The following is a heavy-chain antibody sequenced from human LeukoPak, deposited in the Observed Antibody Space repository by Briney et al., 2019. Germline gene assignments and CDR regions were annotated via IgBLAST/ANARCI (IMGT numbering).Heavy chain of an antibody. Sequence: GESLKISCQGSGYNFPIFWIGWVRQIPGQGLEWNGIIYPDDSNTIYGPSFQGQVTISADKSINTAYLEWSSLKASDTAIYYCARQGAAGKYYYYYMDVWGKGTTVTVSS. D-gene: IGHD6-13*01. V-gene: IGHV5-51*01. CDR3: ARQGAAGKYYYYYMDV. CDR2: IYPDDSNT. J-gene: IGHJ6*03. CDR1: GYNFPIFW.